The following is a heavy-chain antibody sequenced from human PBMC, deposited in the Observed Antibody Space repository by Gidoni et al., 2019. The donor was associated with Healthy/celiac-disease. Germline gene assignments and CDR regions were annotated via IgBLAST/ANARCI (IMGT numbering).Heavy chain of an antibody. V-gene: IGHV3-9*01. CDR2: ISWNSGSI. CDR3: AKDRQWLANDAFDI. Sequence: EVQLVASGGGSVQPGRSLSLSSAASGFTFDDYAMHWVRQAPGKGLEWVSGISWNSGSIGYADSVKGRFTISRDNAKNSLYLQMNSLRAEETALYYCAKDRQWLANDAFDIWGQGTMVTVSS. CDR1: GFTFDDYA. J-gene: IGHJ3*02. D-gene: IGHD6-19*01.